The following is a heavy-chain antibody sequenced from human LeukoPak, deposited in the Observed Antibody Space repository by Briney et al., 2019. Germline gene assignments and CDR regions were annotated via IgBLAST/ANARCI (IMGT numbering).Heavy chain of an antibody. Sequence: SVKVSRKASGGTFSSYAISWVRQAPGQGLEWMGGIIPIFGTANYAQKFQGRVTITADESTSTAYMELSSLRSEDTAVYYCARGTEANWGSFDYWGQGTLVTVSS. D-gene: IGHD7-27*01. V-gene: IGHV1-69*13. CDR1: GGTFSSYA. CDR2: IIPIFGTA. J-gene: IGHJ4*02. CDR3: ARGTEANWGSFDY.